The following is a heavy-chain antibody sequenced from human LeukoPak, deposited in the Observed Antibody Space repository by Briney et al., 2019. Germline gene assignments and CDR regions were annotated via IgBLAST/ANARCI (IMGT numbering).Heavy chain of an antibody. CDR1: GFTFSSYA. D-gene: IGHD1-26*01. J-gene: IGHJ4*02. CDR2: ISGSGGST. V-gene: IGHV3-23*01. Sequence: GGSLRLSCAASGFTFSSYAMSWVRQAPGKGLEGVSAISGSGGSTYYADSVKGRFTISRDNSKNTLYLQMNRLRAEDTAVYYCAKTFIVGATTFFGFDYWGQGTLVTVST. CDR3: AKTFIVGATTFFGFDY.